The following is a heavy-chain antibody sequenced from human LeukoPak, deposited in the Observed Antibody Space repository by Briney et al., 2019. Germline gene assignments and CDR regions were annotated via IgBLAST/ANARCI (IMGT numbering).Heavy chain of an antibody. D-gene: IGHD4-17*01. CDR1: GFTFSSYG. CDR3: VNAGFSDYGIDY. V-gene: IGHV3-30*18. Sequence: GRSLRLSCAASGFTFSSYGMHWVRQAPGKGLEWVAVISYDGSNKYYAASVKGRITISRDNSKNPLYVQMNSLGAEDTAVYYCVNAGFSDYGIDYWGQETLVIVVS. J-gene: IGHJ4*02. CDR2: ISYDGSNK.